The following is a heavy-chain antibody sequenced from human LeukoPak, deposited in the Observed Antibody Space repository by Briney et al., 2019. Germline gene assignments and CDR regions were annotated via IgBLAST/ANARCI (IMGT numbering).Heavy chain of an antibody. CDR2: INPSGGST. CDR1: GYTFTSYY. D-gene: IGHD1-26*01. Sequence: ASVKVSCKASGYTFTSYYMHWVRQAPGQGLERMGIINPSGGSTSYAQKFQGRVTMTRDTSTSTVYMELSSLRSEDTAVYYCARLSIVGAPAYWGQGTLVTVSS. CDR3: ARLSIVGAPAY. V-gene: IGHV1-46*01. J-gene: IGHJ4*02.